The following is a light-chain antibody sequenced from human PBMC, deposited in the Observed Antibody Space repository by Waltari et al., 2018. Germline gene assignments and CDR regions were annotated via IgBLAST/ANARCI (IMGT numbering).Light chain of an antibody. Sequence: EIVMTQSPATLSMSPGERATLSCRASQSVSSNLAWYQQKPGQAPRLLIYGASTRATGIPARFSGSGSGTEFTLTISSLQSEDFAVYYCQQYNNWPRTFGQGTKVGIK. V-gene: IGKV3D-15*01. J-gene: IGKJ1*01. CDR3: QQYNNWPRT. CDR1: QSVSSN. CDR2: GAS.